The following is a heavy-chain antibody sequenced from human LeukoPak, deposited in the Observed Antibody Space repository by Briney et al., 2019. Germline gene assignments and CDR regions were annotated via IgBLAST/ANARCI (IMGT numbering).Heavy chain of an antibody. Sequence: PSETLSLTCTVSGGSISSYYWSWIRQPPGKGLEWIGYIYYSGSTNYNPSLKSRVTVSVDTSKNQLSLKLSSVTAADTAVYYCARHWETSSWYVDYWGQGTLVTVSS. D-gene: IGHD6-13*01. CDR2: IYYSGST. J-gene: IGHJ4*02. V-gene: IGHV4-59*08. CDR3: ARHWETSSWYVDY. CDR1: GGSISSYY.